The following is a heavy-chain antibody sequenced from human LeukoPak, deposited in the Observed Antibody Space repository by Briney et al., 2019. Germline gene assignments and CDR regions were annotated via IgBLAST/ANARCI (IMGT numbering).Heavy chain of an antibody. CDR1: GYTFTSYY. D-gene: IGHD2-2*02. CDR2: INPSGGST. Sequence: GASVKVSCKASGYTFTSYYMLWVRQAPGQGLEWMGIINPSGGSTSYAQKFQGRVTMTRDTSTSTVYMELSSLRSEDTAVYYCARDRDIVVVPAAIRGDYYYGMDVWGQGTTVTVSS. J-gene: IGHJ6*02. CDR3: ARDRDIVVVPAAIRGDYYYGMDV. V-gene: IGHV1-46*01.